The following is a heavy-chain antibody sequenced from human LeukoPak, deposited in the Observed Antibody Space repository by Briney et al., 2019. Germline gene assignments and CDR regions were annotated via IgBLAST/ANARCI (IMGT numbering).Heavy chain of an antibody. CDR2: ISSSSSTI. CDR1: GFTFSSYS. V-gene: IGHV3-48*01. D-gene: IGHD5-18*01. J-gene: IGHJ4*02. Sequence: GSLRLSCAASGFTFSSYSMNWVRQAPGKGLEWVSYISSSSSTIYYADSVKGRFTISRDNAKNSLYLQMNSLRAEDTAVYYCARPHSSYGYESLDYWGQGTLVTVSS. CDR3: ARPHSSYGYESLDY.